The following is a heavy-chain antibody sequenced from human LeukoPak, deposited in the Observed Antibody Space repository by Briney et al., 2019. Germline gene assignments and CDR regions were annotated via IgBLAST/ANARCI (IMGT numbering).Heavy chain of an antibody. CDR3: ARARLGSSASADC. Sequence: GASVKVSCKASGYTFTSHHTHWVRQAPGQGLEWMGIINPSGGSATYAQKFQGRVTMTGDTSTSTVYMEVSSLRSEDTAVYYCARARLGSSASADCWGQGTLVTVSS. CDR1: GYTFTSHH. V-gene: IGHV1-46*01. CDR2: INPSGGSA. J-gene: IGHJ4*02. D-gene: IGHD6-19*01.